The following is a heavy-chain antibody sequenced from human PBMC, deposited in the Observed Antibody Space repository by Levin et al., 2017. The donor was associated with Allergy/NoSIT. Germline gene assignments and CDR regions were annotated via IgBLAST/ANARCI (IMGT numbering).Heavy chain of an antibody. D-gene: IGHD1-26*01. Sequence: GGSLRLSCKASGGTFSSYAISWVRQAPGQGLEWMGGIIPIFGTANYAQKFQGRVTITADESTSTAYMELSSLRSEDTAVYYCGGAIVGATGGYFDYWGQGTLVTVSS. CDR2: IIPIFGTA. V-gene: IGHV1-69*01. CDR1: GGTFSSYA. J-gene: IGHJ4*02. CDR3: GGAIVGATGGYFDY.